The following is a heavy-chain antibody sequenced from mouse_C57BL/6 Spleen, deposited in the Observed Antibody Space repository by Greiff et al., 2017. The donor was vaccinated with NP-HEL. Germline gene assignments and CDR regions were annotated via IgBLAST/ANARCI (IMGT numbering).Heavy chain of an antibody. CDR2: IRNKANGYTT. Sequence: DVKLVESGGGLVQPGGSLSLSCAASGFTFTDYYMSWVRQPPGKALEWLGFIRNKANGYTTEYSASVKGRFTISRDNSQSILYLQMNALRAEDSATYYCARYRTGVYFDYWGQGTTLTVSS. CDR1: GFTFTDYY. CDR3: ARYRTGVYFDY. D-gene: IGHD4-1*01. J-gene: IGHJ2*01. V-gene: IGHV7-3*01.